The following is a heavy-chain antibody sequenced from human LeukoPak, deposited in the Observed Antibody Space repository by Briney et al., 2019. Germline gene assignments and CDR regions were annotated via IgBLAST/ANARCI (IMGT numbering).Heavy chain of an antibody. CDR2: INHSGST. CDR3: VRDPIHYTRKTFGP. V-gene: IGHV4-34*01. CDR1: GGSFSGYY. J-gene: IGHJ5*02. Sequence: SETLSLTCAVYGGSFSGYYWSWLRQPPGKGLEGIGEINHSGSTNYNPSLKSRVTISVDTSKDQFSLKLSSVTAADTAVYYCVRDPIHYTRKTFGPGDQGTLVTVSS. D-gene: IGHD3-10*01.